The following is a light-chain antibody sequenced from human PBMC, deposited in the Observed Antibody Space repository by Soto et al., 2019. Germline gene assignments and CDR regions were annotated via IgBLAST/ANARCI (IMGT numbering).Light chain of an antibody. V-gene: IGLV2-18*02. Sequence: QSALTQPPSVSGSPGQSVAISCTGTGSDVGSYNRVSWYQQPPGAAPKLMIYEVSNRPSGVPDRFSGSKSGNTASLTISGLQAEDEADYYCNSYTGSSTDVFGTGTKVTVL. CDR2: EVS. CDR1: GSDVGSYNR. J-gene: IGLJ1*01. CDR3: NSYTGSSTDV.